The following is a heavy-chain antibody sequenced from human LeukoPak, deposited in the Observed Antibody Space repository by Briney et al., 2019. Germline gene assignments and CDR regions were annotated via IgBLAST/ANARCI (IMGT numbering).Heavy chain of an antibody. D-gene: IGHD6-13*01. V-gene: IGHV4-31*03. CDR2: IYYSGST. CDR3: ARLRGPFAGTSFDY. CDR1: GGSISSGGYY. Sequence: TSETLSLTCTVSGGSISSGGYYWSWIRQHPGKGLEWIGYIYYSGSTYYNPSLKSRVTISVDTSKNQFSLKLSSVTAADTAVYYCARLRGPFAGTSFDYWGQGTLVTVSS. J-gene: IGHJ4*02.